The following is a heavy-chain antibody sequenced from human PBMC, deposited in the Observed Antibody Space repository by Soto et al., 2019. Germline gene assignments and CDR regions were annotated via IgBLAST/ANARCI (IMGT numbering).Heavy chain of an antibody. Sequence: QVQLVQSGAEVKKPGPSVKVSCRASGGTLNKHAITWVRRAPGQGLEWLGGIIPMFGIPNYPQKFQGRVTITADDSTNTSHMELIGLTSDDTAVYYCARGGTSGWLKGAYDVWGQGTMVTVSS. CDR3: ARGGTSGWLKGAYDV. D-gene: IGHD6-19*01. CDR2: IIPMFGIP. J-gene: IGHJ3*01. V-gene: IGHV1-69*01. CDR1: GGTLNKHA.